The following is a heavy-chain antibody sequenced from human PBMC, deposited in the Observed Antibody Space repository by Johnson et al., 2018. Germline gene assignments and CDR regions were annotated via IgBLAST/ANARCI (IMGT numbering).Heavy chain of an antibody. V-gene: IGHV3-21*01. CDR2: ISSSSSYI. CDR1: GFTFSSYG. Sequence: VQLVQSGGGVVQPGRSLRLSCAASGFTFSSYGMHWVRQAPGKGLEWVSSISSSSSYIYYADSVKGRFTISRDNAKNSLYLQMNSLRAEDTAVYYCARAYYYDSSGYYYNFQHWGQGTLVTVSS. CDR3: ARAYYYDSSGYYYNFQH. J-gene: IGHJ1*01. D-gene: IGHD3-22*01.